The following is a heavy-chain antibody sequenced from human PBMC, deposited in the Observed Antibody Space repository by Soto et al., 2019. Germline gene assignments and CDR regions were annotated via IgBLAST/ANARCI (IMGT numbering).Heavy chain of an antibody. CDR1: GFSLSTSGVG. J-gene: IGHJ5*02. V-gene: IGHV2-5*02. Sequence: SGPKRVNPTQALTMTCTFAGFSLSTSGVGVGWIRQPPGKALEWLTLIYWDDDKRYSPSLKSRLTITKDTSKNQVVLTMTNMDPVDTATYYCAHTRIAAAGQKGFDPWGQGTLVTVSS. CDR2: IYWDDDK. CDR3: AHTRIAAAGQKGFDP. D-gene: IGHD6-13*01.